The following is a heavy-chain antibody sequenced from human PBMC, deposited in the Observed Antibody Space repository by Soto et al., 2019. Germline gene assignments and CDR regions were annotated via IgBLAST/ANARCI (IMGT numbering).Heavy chain of an antibody. V-gene: IGHV1-18*01. Sequence: ASVKVSCKASGYTFTSYGISWVRQAPGQGLEWMGWISAYNGNTNYAQKLQGRVTMTTDTSTSTAYMELRSLRSDDTAVYYCARWYCSSTSCYFPWFDPWGQGTLVTVSS. CDR3: ARWYCSSTSCYFPWFDP. J-gene: IGHJ5*02. D-gene: IGHD2-2*01. CDR2: ISAYNGNT. CDR1: GYTFTSYG.